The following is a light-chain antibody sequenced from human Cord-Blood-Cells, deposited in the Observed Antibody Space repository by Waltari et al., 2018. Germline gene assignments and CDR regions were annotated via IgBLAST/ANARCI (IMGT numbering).Light chain of an antibody. J-gene: IGKJ1*01. CDR3: QQNYSTPPWT. CDR2: AAS. CDR1: QSISSY. V-gene: IGKV1-39*01. Sequence: DIQMTQSPSSLSASVGDRVTSACRASQSISSYLNWYQQKPGKAPKLLIYAASSLQTGVPARFSGSGSGTDFTLTISSLQPEDFATYYCQQNYSTPPWTFGQGTKVEIK.